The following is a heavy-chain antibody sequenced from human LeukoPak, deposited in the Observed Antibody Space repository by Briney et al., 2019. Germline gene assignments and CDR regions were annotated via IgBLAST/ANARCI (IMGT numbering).Heavy chain of an antibody. CDR3: AKDLLKEGSYGSGIDWFDP. V-gene: IGHV3-30*02. D-gene: IGHD3-10*01. Sequence: PGGSLRHSCSASGFIFSNYGMHWVPQAPGKGLEWVSFIRYDGSHKHYADSVKGRFTISRENSKKTLYLQMNSLRPEDTAMYYCAKDLLKEGSYGSGIDWFDPWGQGAQVTVSS. CDR2: IRYDGSHK. CDR1: GFIFSNYG. J-gene: IGHJ5*02.